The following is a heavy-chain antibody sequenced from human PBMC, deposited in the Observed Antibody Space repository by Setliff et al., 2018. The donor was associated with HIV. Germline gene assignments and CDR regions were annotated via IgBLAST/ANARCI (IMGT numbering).Heavy chain of an antibody. D-gene: IGHD2-8*01. J-gene: IGHJ4*02. CDR1: GFTFSSYA. CDR3: ARTACSLAMGCYFDF. Sequence: PGGSLRLSCAASGFTFSSYAMHWVRQAPGKGLEWVAVISYDGSNKYYADSVKGRFTISRDNAKNSLHLQMNSRRAEDTAVYYCARTACSLAMGCYFDFWGRGTLVTVSS. CDR2: ISYDGSNK. V-gene: IGHV3-30*04.